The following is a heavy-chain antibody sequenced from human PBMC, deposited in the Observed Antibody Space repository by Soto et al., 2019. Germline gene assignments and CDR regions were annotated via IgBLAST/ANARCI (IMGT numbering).Heavy chain of an antibody. CDR2: FDPEDGET. CDR3: ATVADCGGDCYDGMDV. D-gene: IGHD2-21*01. J-gene: IGHJ6*02. V-gene: IGHV1-24*01. CDR1: GSPLTELS. Sequence: GASVKVSCKVSGSPLTELSMHWVRQAPGKRLEWMGGFDPEDGETIYAQKFQGRVTMTEDTSTDTAYMELSSLRSEDTAVYYCATVADCGGDCYDGMDVWGQGTTVPVSS.